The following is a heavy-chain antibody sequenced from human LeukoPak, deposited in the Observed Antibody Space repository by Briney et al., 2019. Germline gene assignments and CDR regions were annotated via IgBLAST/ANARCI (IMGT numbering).Heavy chain of an antibody. CDR3: ARGWGPAYCGGDCHRHFDY. J-gene: IGHJ4*02. D-gene: IGHD2-21*02. CDR1: GGSISSGGYS. V-gene: IGHV4-30-4*07. Sequence: PSETLSLTCGVSGGSISSGGYSWNWIRQPPGKGLEWIGYIYYRGATSYNPSLKSRITMSVDTSTNQFSLKLSSVTAADTAIYCARGWGPAYCGGDCHRHFDYWGQGTLVTVSS. CDR2: IYYRGAT.